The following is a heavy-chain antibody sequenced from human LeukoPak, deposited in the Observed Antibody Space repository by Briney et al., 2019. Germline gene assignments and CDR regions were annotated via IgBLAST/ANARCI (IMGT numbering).Heavy chain of an antibody. D-gene: IGHD3-10*01. J-gene: IGHJ4*02. CDR3: ARARGFRLSDDY. Sequence: ASVKVSCKASGYTFTGYYMHWVRQAPGQGLEWMGWINPNSGGTNYVQKFQGRVTMTRDTSITTAYMELSRLRSDDTALYYCARARGFRLSDDYWGQGTLVTVSS. CDR2: INPNSGGT. CDR1: GYTFTGYY. V-gene: IGHV1-2*02.